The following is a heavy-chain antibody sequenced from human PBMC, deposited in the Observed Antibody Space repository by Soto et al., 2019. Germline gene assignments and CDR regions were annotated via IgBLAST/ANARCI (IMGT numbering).Heavy chain of an antibody. CDR2: ISYDGSNK. J-gene: IGHJ6*02. CDR1: GFTFRIYA. CDR3: ARGDREDIAVVIGARPGEYGVDV. D-gene: IGHD2-15*01. Sequence: QVQLVESGGGVVQPGRSLRLSCAASGFTFRIYAMHWVRQAPGKGLECVAVISYDGSNKFYRDSVKGRFTIPRDNSTNTLYMQINSLRYEETAVYYCARGDREDIAVVIGARPGEYGVDVWGQGTTVTVSS. V-gene: IGHV3-30-3*01.